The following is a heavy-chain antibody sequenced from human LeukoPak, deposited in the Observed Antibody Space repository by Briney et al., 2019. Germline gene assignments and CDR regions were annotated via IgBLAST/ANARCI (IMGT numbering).Heavy chain of an antibody. CDR2: IYHSGTT. CDR3: ARDQPYMDV. V-gene: IGHV4-38-2*02. J-gene: IGHJ6*03. Sequence: SETLSLTCTVSGYSISSGYYWGWIRQPPEKGLEWIGSIYHSGTTYYNPSLKSRVTISVDTSKNQFSLKLSSVTAADTAVYYCARDQPYMDVWGKGTTVTVSS. CDR1: GYSISSGYY.